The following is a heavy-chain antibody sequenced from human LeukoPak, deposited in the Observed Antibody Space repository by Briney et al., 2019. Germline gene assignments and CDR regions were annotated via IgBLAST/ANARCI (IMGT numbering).Heavy chain of an antibody. D-gene: IGHD1-26*01. CDR2: INPSGGST. V-gene: IGHV1-46*01. CDR1: GYIFTSYY. Sequence: ASVKVSCKASGYIFTSYYMHWVRQAPGQGLEWMGIINPSGGSTSYAQKFQGRVTMTRDTSTSTVYMELSSLRSEDTAVYYCARGSIVASYVLLYYFDYWGQGTLVTVSS. CDR3: ARGSIVASYVLLYYFDY. J-gene: IGHJ4*02.